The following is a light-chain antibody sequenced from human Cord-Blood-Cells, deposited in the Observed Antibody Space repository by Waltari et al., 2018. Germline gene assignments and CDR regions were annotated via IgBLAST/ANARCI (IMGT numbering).Light chain of an antibody. CDR2: LGS. CDR3: MQALQTPYT. Sequence: DIVRTQSPLSLPVTPGEPASISFRSRQSLLHSNGYNYLDWYLQKPGQSPQLLIYLGSNRASGVPDRFSGSGSGTDFTLKISRVEAEDVGVYYCMQALQTPYTFGQGTKLEIK. J-gene: IGKJ2*01. CDR1: QSLLHSNGYNY. V-gene: IGKV2-28*01.